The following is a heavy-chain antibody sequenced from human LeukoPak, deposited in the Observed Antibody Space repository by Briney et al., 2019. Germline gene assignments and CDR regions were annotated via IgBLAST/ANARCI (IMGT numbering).Heavy chain of an antibody. CDR1: GFTFSSYS. V-gene: IGHV3-21*01. CDR3: AKDGEYSYGLGSNYYYYYMDV. Sequence: GGSLRLSCAASGFTFSSYSMNWVRQAPGKGLEWVSSISSSSSYIYYADSVKGRFTISRDNSKNTLYLQMNSLRAEDTAVYYCAKDGEYSYGLGSNYYYYYMDVWGKGTTVTISS. J-gene: IGHJ6*03. D-gene: IGHD5-18*01. CDR2: ISSSSSYI.